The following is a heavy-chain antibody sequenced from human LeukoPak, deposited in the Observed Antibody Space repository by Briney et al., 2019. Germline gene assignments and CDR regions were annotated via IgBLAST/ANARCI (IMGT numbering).Heavy chain of an antibody. CDR1: GFNFNIYE. CDR3: ARGSALQYYYYYYYMDV. CDR2: ISSSGSII. V-gene: IGHV3-48*03. J-gene: IGHJ6*03. Sequence: AGGSLRLSCAASGFNFNIYEMNWVRQAPGKGLEWISYISSSGSIILYADSVKGRFTISRDNAKNSLYLQMNSLRAEDTAVYYCARGSALQYYYYYYYMDVWGKGTTVTVSS.